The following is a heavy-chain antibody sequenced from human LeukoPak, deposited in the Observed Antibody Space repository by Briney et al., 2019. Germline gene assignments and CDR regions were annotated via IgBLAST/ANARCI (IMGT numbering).Heavy chain of an antibody. V-gene: IGHV4-59*02. CDR1: GTSVTDYY. D-gene: IGHD7-27*01. J-gene: IGHJ5*02. CDR3: TRGHWGLQS. CDR2: IHHSGNS. Sequence: SETLSLTCTVSGTSVTDYYWSWIRQSPGKGLEWISYIHHSGNSDYNPSLRSRVTTSLDTSKNQFSLNLISVTAADTAVYYCTRGHWGLQSWSQGTLVTVSS.